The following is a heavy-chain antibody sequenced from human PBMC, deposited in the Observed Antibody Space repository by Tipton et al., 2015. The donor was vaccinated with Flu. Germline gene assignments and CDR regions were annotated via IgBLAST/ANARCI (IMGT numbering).Heavy chain of an antibody. CDR1: GGSISSSSYY. D-gene: IGHD3-10*01. V-gene: IGHV4-39*07. CDR3: ARDAQGSAFDY. Sequence: GLVKPSETLSLTCTVSGGSISSSSYYWGWIRQHPGKGLEWIGSIYYSGSTYYNPSLKSRVTISVDTSKNQFSLKLSSVTAADTAVYYCARDAQGSAFDYWGQGTLVTVSS. J-gene: IGHJ4*02. CDR2: IYYSGST.